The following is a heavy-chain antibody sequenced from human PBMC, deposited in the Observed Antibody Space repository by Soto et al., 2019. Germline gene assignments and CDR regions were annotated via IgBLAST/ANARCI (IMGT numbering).Heavy chain of an antibody. D-gene: IGHD5-12*01. CDR2: ISYDGSNK. J-gene: IGHJ4*02. CDR3: ARGYGGYGYFDY. CDR1: GFTFSSYA. V-gene: IGHV3-30-3*01. Sequence: QVQLVESGGGVVQPGRSLRLSCAASGFTFSSYAMHWVRQAPGKGLEWVAVISYDGSNKYYADSVKGRFTISRDNSKNSLDMQMNSLRDEDTDVYYCARGYGGYGYFDYWGQGTLVTVSS.